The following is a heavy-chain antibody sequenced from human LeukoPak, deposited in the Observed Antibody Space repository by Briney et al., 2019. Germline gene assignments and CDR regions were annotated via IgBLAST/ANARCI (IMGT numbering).Heavy chain of an antibody. J-gene: IGHJ4*02. V-gene: IGHV3-48*03. CDR1: GFTFSSYE. CDR2: ISISGSII. CDR3: ASPTDLSDH. Sequence: PGGSLRLSCTASGFTFSSYEMNWVRQAPGKGLEWVSYISISGSIIYYADSVKGRFTISRDNAKNSLYLQMNSLRAEDTAVYYCASPTDLSDHWGQGTLVTVSS. D-gene: IGHD1-14*01.